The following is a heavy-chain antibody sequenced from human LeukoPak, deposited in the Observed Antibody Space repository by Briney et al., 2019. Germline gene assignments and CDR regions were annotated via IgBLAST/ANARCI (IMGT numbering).Heavy chain of an antibody. J-gene: IGHJ4*02. CDR3: ARYTGGGVY. CDR1: GFTFSSGY. D-gene: IGHD2-2*02. Sequence: GGSLRLSCAVSGFTFSSGYMHWVRQPPGKGPVWVSRISSDGNNTIYADSVKGRFTISRDDARNTLYLQMNSLRDADTAVYYCARYTGGGVYWGQGTLVTVPS. V-gene: IGHV3-74*01. CDR2: ISSDGNNT.